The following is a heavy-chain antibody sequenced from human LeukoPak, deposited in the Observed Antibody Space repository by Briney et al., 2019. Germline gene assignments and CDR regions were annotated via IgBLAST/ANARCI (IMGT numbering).Heavy chain of an antibody. CDR1: GGSFSGYY. CDR3: AREDSYGYWFPGKSYYYYMDV. Sequence: TSSETLSLTCAVYGGSFSGYYWSWIRQPPGKGLEWIGEINHSGSTNYNPSLKSRVTMSVDTSKNQFSLKLSSVTAADTAVYYCAREDSYGYWFPGKSYYYYMDVWGKGTTVTVSS. J-gene: IGHJ6*03. V-gene: IGHV4-34*01. D-gene: IGHD5-18*01. CDR2: INHSGST.